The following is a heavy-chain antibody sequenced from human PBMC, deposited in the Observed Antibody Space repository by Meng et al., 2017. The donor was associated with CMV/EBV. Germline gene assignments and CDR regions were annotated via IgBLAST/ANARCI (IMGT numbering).Heavy chain of an antibody. Sequence: GASLKISCAASGITFSSYSMNWVRQAPGKGLEWVSSISSSSSYIYYADSVKGRFTISRDNAKNSLYLQMNSLRAEDTAVYYCARDNDFWSGYYRYYYYYYGMDVWGQGTTVTVSS. CDR2: ISSSSSYI. J-gene: IGHJ6*02. D-gene: IGHD3-3*01. V-gene: IGHV3-21*01. CDR1: GITFSSYS. CDR3: ARDNDFWSGYYRYYYYYYGMDV.